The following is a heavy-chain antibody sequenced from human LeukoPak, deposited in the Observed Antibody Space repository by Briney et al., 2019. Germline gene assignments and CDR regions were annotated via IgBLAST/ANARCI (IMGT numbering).Heavy chain of an antibody. V-gene: IGHV3-21*01. D-gene: IGHD6-6*01. CDR3: AGVLGQLVDY. CDR2: ISSSSYI. CDR1: GITFSSYS. J-gene: IGHJ4*02. Sequence: GGSLRLSCAASGITFSSYSMNWVRQAPGKGLEWVSSISSSSYIYYADSVKGRFTISRDNAKNSLYLQMNSLRAEDTAVYYCAGVLGQLVDYWGQGTLVTVSS.